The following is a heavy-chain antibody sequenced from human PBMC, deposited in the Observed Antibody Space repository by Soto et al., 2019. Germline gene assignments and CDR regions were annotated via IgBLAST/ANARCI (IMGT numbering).Heavy chain of an antibody. CDR1: GFTFTSSA. V-gene: IGHV1-58*01. Sequence: SVKVSCKASGFTFTSSAVQWVRQARGQRLEWIGWIVVGSGNTNYAQKFQERVTITRDMSTSTAYMELSSLRSEDTAVYYCGAGPLWFGELLYGPHFDYWGQGTLVTSPQ. CDR2: IVVGSGNT. J-gene: IGHJ4*02. D-gene: IGHD3-10*01. CDR3: GAGPLWFGELLYGPHFDY.